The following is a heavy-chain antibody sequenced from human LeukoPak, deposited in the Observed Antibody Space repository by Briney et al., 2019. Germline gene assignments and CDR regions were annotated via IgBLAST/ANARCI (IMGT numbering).Heavy chain of an antibody. CDR1: GYSFSSFG. V-gene: IGHV1-18*01. CDR2: ISAYNGNT. J-gene: IGHJ6*02. D-gene: IGHD2-2*02. Sequence: ASVKVSCKASGYSFSSFGISWVRQAPGQGLEWMGWISAYNGNTNYAQKLQGRVTMTTDTSTSTAYMELRSLRSDDTAVYYCARLHCSSTSCYSYYYYYGMDVWGQGTTVTVSS. CDR3: ARLHCSSTSCYSYYYYYGMDV.